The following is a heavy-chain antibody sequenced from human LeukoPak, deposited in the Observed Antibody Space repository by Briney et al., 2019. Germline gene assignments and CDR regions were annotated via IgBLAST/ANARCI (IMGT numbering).Heavy chain of an antibody. CDR3: ARHSGEDYYYYYMDV. Sequence: GESLKISCKGSGYSFTSYWIGWVRQMPGKGLEWMGIIYPGDSDTRYSPSFQGRVTISADKSISTAYLQWSSPKASDTAMYYCARHSGEDYYYYYMDVWGKGTTVTVSS. V-gene: IGHV5-51*01. CDR1: GYSFTSYW. J-gene: IGHJ6*03. CDR2: IYPGDSDT. D-gene: IGHD4-17*01.